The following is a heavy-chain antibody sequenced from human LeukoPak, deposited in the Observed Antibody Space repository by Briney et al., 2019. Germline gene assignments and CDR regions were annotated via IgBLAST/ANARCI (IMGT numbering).Heavy chain of an antibody. CDR1: GFTFSSYG. CDR3: ARDTGSSDAFDI. V-gene: IGHV3-33*01. CDR2: IWYDGSNK. D-gene: IGHD1-26*01. J-gene: IGHJ3*02. Sequence: GGSLRLSCAACGFTFSSYGMHWVRQDPGTGLEWVAVIWYDGSNKYYADSVKGRFTISRDNSKNTLYLQMNSLRAEDTAVYYCARDTGSSDAFDIWGQGTMVTVSS.